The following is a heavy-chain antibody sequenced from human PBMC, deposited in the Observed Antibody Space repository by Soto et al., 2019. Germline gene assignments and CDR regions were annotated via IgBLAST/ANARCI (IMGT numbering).Heavy chain of an antibody. D-gene: IGHD3-10*01. V-gene: IGHV1-46*01. Sequence: SVKVSCKASGYAFTDYYVHWVRQAPGQGLEWMGMITPSGGGTSYAQKFQGRVTMTTDTSTSTVYMELRSLRSEDTAVYYCARDSVTLVRGVIRFDSWGQGTLVTSPQ. CDR1: GYAFTDYY. J-gene: IGHJ4*02. CDR3: ARDSVTLVRGVIRFDS. CDR2: ITPSGGGT.